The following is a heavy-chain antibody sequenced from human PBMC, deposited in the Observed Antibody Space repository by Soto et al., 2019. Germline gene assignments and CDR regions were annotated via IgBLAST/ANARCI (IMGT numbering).Heavy chain of an antibody. J-gene: IGHJ3*02. CDR2: ISSNGGST. V-gene: IGHV3-64D*06. CDR1: GFTFSSYA. CDR3: VKDLSFVVATSVDAFDI. Sequence: PWGSLRLSCSASGFTFSSYAMHWVRQAPGKGLEYVSAISSNGGSTYYADSVKGRFTISRDNSKNTLYLQMSSLRAEDTAVYYCVKDLSFVVATSVDAFDIWGQGTMVTVSS. D-gene: IGHD5-12*01.